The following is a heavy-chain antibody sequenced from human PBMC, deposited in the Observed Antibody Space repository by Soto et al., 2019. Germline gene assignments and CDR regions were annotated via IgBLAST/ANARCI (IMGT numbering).Heavy chain of an antibody. V-gene: IGHV4-59*12. J-gene: IGHJ4*02. CDR2: IHYSGTT. CDR3: ARSFRVAEACPVAY. Sequence: SETLALTCTVSGASINNYYCNWVRQPPGKGLEWIGSIHYSGTTHYNPSLERRVTISVGTSKNQFSLKLSSVTAADTAVDYCARSFRVAEACPVAYLGQGTLVT. CDR1: GASINNYY. D-gene: IGHD6-13*01.